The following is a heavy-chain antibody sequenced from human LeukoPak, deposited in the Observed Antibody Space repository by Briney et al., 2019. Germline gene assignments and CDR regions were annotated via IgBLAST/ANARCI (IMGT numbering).Heavy chain of an antibody. J-gene: IGHJ2*01. D-gene: IGHD2-2*01. CDR2: ISSSSSYI. CDR1: GFTFSSYS. V-gene: IGHV3-21*01. Sequence: GGSLRLSCAASGFTFSSYSMNWVRQAPGKGLEWVSSISSSSSYIYYADSVKGRFTISRDNAKNSLYLQMNSLRAEDTAVYYCARIGVPALRAFYGSYWYFDLWGRGTLVTVSS. CDR3: ARIGVPALRAFYGSYWYFDL.